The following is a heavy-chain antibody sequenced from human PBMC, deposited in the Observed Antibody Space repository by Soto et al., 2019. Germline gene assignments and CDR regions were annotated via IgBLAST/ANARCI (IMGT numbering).Heavy chain of an antibody. CDR2: IVVGSGNT. CDR3: AAVYYYGSGSYYNPATYFDY. J-gene: IGHJ4*02. D-gene: IGHD3-10*01. CDR1: GFTFTSSA. V-gene: IGHV1-58*02. Sequence: GASVKVSCKASGFTFTSSAMQWVRQARGQRLEWIGWIVVGSGNTNYAQKFQERVTITRDMSTSTAYMELSSLRSGDTAVYYCAAVYYYGSGSYYNPATYFDYWGQGTLVTVSS.